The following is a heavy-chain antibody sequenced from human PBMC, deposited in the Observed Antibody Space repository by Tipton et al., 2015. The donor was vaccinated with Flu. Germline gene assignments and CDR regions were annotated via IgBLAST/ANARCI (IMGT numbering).Heavy chain of an antibody. D-gene: IGHD3-22*01. V-gene: IGHV4-34*01. CDR2: ISHSGGT. Sequence: LRLSCAVYGGSFSGYYWSWIRQSPGKGLEWIGEISHSGGTSYNPSLRNRVVISMDTSTKQFSLNLSPVTAADTAMYYCASYSSSYGGHWGQGTLVTVSS. CDR3: ASYSSSYGGH. CDR1: GGSFSGYY. J-gene: IGHJ4*02.